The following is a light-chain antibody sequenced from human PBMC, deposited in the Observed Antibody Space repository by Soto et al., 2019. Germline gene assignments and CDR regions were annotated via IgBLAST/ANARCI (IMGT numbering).Light chain of an antibody. Sequence: QSALTQPPSVSVAPVHRVTISCTGSSSNIGAGYDVHWCQERPGTAPKLLIFGNINRPPGVPDLFSGSKSGSPPPLAITGLQAEDGGDYYCKSYDSTLSDSYVFGTGTTVTVL. CDR1: SSNIGAGYD. CDR2: GNI. J-gene: IGLJ1*01. CDR3: KSYDSTLSDSYV. V-gene: IGLV1-40*01.